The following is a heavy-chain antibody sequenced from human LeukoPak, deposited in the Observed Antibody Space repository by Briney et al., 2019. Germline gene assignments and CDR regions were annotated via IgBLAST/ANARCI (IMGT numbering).Heavy chain of an antibody. Sequence: GGSLRLSCAASGFTFSSRWMHWVRQAPGQGLVWVSRINRDGSSTNYADSVKGRFTTSRDNATNRLYLQLTSLRAEDTAVYYCARDHGSSTWEVPVGPFDYWGQGTLVTVSS. CDR3: ARDHGSSTWEVPVGPFDY. V-gene: IGHV3-74*01. CDR1: GFTFSSRW. J-gene: IGHJ4*02. D-gene: IGHD6-13*01. CDR2: INRDGSST.